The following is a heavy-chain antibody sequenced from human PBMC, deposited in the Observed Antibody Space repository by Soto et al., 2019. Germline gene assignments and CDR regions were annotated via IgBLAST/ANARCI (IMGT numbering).Heavy chain of an antibody. V-gene: IGHV4-4*07. CDR3: AREGSSTREDYYYYYGMDV. CDR1: GGSMSSYY. CDR2: IYTSGST. J-gene: IGHJ6*02. Sequence: SETLSLPCPVSGGSMSSYYWSWIRQPAGKGLEWIGRIYTSGSTNYNPSLKSRVTMSVDTSKNQFSLKLSSVTAADTAVYYCAREGSSTREDYYYYYGMDVWGQGTTVTVSS. D-gene: IGHD2-2*01.